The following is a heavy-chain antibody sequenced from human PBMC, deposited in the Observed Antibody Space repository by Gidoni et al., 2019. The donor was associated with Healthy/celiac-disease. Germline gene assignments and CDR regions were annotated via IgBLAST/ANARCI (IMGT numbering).Heavy chain of an antibody. CDR3: ARMIGGAQGVGREY. D-gene: IGHD2-21*01. Sequence: QVPLVQSGAEVKKPGASVKVSCQASGYPFTSYYMHWVRQAPGQGLEWMGIINPSGGSTSYAQKVQGRVTMTRDTSTSTVYMELSSLRSEDTAVYYCARMIGGAQGVGREYWGQGTLVTVSS. V-gene: IGHV1-46*01. J-gene: IGHJ4*02. CDR2: INPSGGST. CDR1: GYPFTSYY.